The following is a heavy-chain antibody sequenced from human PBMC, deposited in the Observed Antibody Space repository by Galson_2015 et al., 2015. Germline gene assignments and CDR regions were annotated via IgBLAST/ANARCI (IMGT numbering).Heavy chain of an antibody. CDR3: ASHTSTWYASSFDY. Sequence: QSGAEVKKPGESLKISCKDSGYSFASHWLAWVRQMPGEGLEWMGIIYPGDSDTRYSPSFQGQVTISVDKSISTAYLQWSSLKASDTAMYYCASHTSTWYASSFDYWGQGTLVTVSS. J-gene: IGHJ4*02. CDR2: IYPGDSDT. D-gene: IGHD6-13*01. CDR1: GYSFASHW. V-gene: IGHV5-51*01.